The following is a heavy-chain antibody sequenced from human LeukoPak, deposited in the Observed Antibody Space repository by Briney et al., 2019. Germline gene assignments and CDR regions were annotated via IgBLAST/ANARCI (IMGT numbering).Heavy chain of an antibody. Sequence: PGGSLRLSCAASGFTFSSYSMNWVRQAPGKGLEWVSSISSSSSHIHYADSVKGRFTISRDNAKNSLYLQMNSLRAEDTAVYYCARVSTSSYGMDVWGQGTTVTVSS. J-gene: IGHJ6*02. D-gene: IGHD2-2*01. CDR3: ARVSTSSYGMDV. CDR1: GFTFSSYS. V-gene: IGHV3-21*01. CDR2: ISSSSSHI.